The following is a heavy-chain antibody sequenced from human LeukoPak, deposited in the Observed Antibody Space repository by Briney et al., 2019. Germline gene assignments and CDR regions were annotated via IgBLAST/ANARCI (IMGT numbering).Heavy chain of an antibody. J-gene: IGHJ4*02. CDR3: AKVSSYYDSSGYYNSGKHFDY. Sequence: PGGSLRLSCAASGFTFSSYAMSWVRQAPGKGLGWVSAISGSGGSTYYADSVKGRFTISRDNSKNTLYLQMNSLRAEDTAVYYCAKVSSYYDSSGYYNSGKHFDYWGQGTLVTVSS. D-gene: IGHD3-22*01. CDR2: ISGSGGST. V-gene: IGHV3-23*01. CDR1: GFTFSSYA.